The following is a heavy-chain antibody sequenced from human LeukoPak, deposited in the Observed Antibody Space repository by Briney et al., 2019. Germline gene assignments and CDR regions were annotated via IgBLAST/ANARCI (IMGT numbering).Heavy chain of an antibody. CDR3: AKASRQGAVASPLDY. Sequence: GGSLRLSCAASGFTFTTYAMSWVRQAPGKGLEWVSAIGGGGVRTYYADSVKGRFTISRDNSKDMLFLQMNSLRAEDTAVYYCAKASRQGAVASPLDYWGQGTLVTVSS. D-gene: IGHD6-19*01. CDR2: IGGGGVRT. J-gene: IGHJ4*02. CDR1: GFTFTTYA. V-gene: IGHV3-23*01.